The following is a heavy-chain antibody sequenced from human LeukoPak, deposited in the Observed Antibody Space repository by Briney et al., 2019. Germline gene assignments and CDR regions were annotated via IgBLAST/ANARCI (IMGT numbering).Heavy chain of an antibody. Sequence: ASVKVSCKASGYTFTSYGISWVRQAPGQGLEWMGWISAYNGNTNYAQKLQGRVTMTTDTSTSTAYMELRSLRSDDTAVYYCARDTDILTGYYYMDWGQGTLVTVSS. CDR3: ARDTDILTGYYYMD. CDR2: ISAYNGNT. D-gene: IGHD3-9*01. CDR1: GYTFTSYG. V-gene: IGHV1-18*01. J-gene: IGHJ4*02.